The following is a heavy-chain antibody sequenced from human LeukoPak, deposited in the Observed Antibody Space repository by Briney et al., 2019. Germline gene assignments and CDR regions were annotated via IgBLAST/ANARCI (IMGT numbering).Heavy chain of an antibody. CDR3: ARPRQDSGWHYDY. J-gene: IGHJ4*02. Sequence: PGESLRLSCVGSGFTFSRYWMSWVRQAPGKGLEWVANIKQDGSENNYVDSVKGRFTISRDNAKKSLYLQMNSLRAEDTAVYYCARPRQDSGWHYDYWGQGTLVTVSS. V-gene: IGHV3-7*01. CDR1: GFTFSRYW. D-gene: IGHD6-19*01. CDR2: IKQDGSEN.